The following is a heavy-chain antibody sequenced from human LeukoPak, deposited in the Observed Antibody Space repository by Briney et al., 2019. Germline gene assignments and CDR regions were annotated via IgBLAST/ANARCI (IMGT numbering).Heavy chain of an antibody. CDR2: IYSSGST. V-gene: IGHV4-39*01. D-gene: IGHD1-26*01. CDR1: GASISGSGYY. Sequence: SETLSLTCTVSGASISGSGYYWGWIGQPPGKGLEWIGSIYSSGSTYYNASLQSRVTISIETSKNQISLRLNSVTAADTAMYYCAKSGGYGLIDYWGQGTLVTVSS. J-gene: IGHJ4*02. CDR3: AKSGGYGLIDY.